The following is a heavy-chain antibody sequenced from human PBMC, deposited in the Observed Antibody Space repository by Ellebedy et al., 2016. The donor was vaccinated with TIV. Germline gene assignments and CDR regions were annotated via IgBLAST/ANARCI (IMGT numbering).Heavy chain of an antibody. Sequence: GGFLRLSCAASGFTVSNNNMNWVRQAPGKGLEWVSLIYGGGGTYHADSVKGRFTIPRDNSKNTLYLQMNSLRAGDTAVYYCARGHDYYGSGSYPLDYWGQGTLVTVSS. J-gene: IGHJ4*02. V-gene: IGHV3-53*01. CDR1: GFTVSNNN. CDR3: ARGHDYYGSGSYPLDY. CDR2: IYGGGGT. D-gene: IGHD3-10*01.